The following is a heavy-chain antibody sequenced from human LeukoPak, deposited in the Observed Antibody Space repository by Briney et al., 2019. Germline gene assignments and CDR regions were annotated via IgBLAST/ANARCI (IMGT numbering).Heavy chain of an antibody. CDR2: IIPIFGTA. V-gene: IGHV1-69*01. D-gene: IGHD3-3*01. CDR3: ARAGRITIFGVVNENWFDP. CDR1: GGTFSSYA. J-gene: IGHJ5*02. Sequence: SVKVSCKASGGTFSSYAISWVRQAPGQGVEWMGGIIPIFGTANYAQKFQGRVTITADESTSKAYMELSSLRSEDTAVYYCARAGRITIFGVVNENWFDPWGQGTLVTVSS.